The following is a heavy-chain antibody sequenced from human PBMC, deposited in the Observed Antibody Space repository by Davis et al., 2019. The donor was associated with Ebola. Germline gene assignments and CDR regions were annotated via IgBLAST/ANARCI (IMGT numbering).Heavy chain of an antibody. V-gene: IGHV3-23*01. CDR2: ISGSGGTT. CDR3: AKEIHPGIAVAGIGDY. Sequence: GGSLRLSCAASGFTFSSYAMSWVRQAPGKGLEWVSAISGSGGTTDYADSVKGRFTISSDNSKNTLYLQMNSLRAEDTAVYYCAKEIHPGIAVAGIGDYWGQGTLVTVSS. D-gene: IGHD6-19*01. CDR1: GFTFSSYA. J-gene: IGHJ4*02.